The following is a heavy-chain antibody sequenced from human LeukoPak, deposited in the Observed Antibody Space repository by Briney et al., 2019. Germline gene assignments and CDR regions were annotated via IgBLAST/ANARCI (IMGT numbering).Heavy chain of an antibody. Sequence: PGGSLRLSCAASGFTFSSYAMSWVRQAPGKGLEWVSAISGSGGSTYYADSVKGRFTISRDNSKNTLYLQMNSLRAEDTAVYYCAKPFTTAYCGGDCSYYFDYWGQGTLVTVSS. V-gene: IGHV3-23*01. CDR2: ISGSGGST. CDR1: GFTFSSYA. CDR3: AKPFTTAYCGGDCSYYFDY. D-gene: IGHD2-21*02. J-gene: IGHJ4*02.